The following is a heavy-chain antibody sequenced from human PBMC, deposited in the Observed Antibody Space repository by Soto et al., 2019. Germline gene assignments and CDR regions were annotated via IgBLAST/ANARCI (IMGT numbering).Heavy chain of an antibody. J-gene: IGHJ4*02. V-gene: IGHV1-18*01. CDR1: GYTFTSYG. CDR2: ISAYNGNT. D-gene: IGHD3-22*01. Sequence: QVQLVQSGAEVKKPGASVKVSCKASGYTFTSYGISWVRQAPGQGLEWMGWISAYNGNTNYAQKLQGRVTMTTDTSTSTAYRELRSLRSCDTAVYYCVRYPSVNPDASSHYYDSSGYPLDYWGQGTLVTVSS. CDR3: VRYPSVNPDASSHYYDSSGYPLDY.